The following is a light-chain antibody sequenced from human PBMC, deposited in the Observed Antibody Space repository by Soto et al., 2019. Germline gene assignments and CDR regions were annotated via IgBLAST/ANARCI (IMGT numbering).Light chain of an antibody. CDR1: SSDVGGYNY. CDR3: CSYAGSSTYV. CDR2: EVS. V-gene: IGLV2-14*01. Sequence: VLTQPASVSGSPGQSITISCTGTSSDVGGYNYVSWYQQHPGKAPKLMIYEVSNRPSGVSNRFSGSKSGNTASLAISGLQAEDEADYYCCSYAGSSTYVFGLGTKVTVL. J-gene: IGLJ1*01.